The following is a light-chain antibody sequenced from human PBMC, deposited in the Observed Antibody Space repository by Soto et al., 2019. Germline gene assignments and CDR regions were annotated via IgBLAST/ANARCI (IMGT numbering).Light chain of an antibody. CDR2: EVG. CDR3: SSYTTRDTLV. V-gene: IGLV2-14*01. CDR1: SSDIGSYNS. Sequence: QSALTQTASVSGSPGQSITISCTGTSSDIGSYNSVSWYQQHPGKAPRLIIYEVGNRPSGVSNHFSGSKSGSTASLTISGLQAEDEADYYCSSYTTRDTLVFGGGTQLTVL. J-gene: IGLJ3*02.